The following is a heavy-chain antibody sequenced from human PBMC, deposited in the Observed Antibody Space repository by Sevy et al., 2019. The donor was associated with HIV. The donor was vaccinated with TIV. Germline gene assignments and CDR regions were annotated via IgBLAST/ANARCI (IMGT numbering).Heavy chain of an antibody. CDR3: ATHAGIAAAGRVFDY. CDR1: GFTFSDHY. CDR2: IRNKADSYTT. V-gene: IGHV3-72*01. Sequence: GGSLRLSCAASGFTFSDHYMEWVRQAPGKGLEWVGRIRNKADSYTTEYAASVKGRFTISRDDSKNSLYLLMNSLETEDTAVYYWATHAGIAAAGRVFDYWGQGTLVTVSS. D-gene: IGHD6-13*01. J-gene: IGHJ4*02.